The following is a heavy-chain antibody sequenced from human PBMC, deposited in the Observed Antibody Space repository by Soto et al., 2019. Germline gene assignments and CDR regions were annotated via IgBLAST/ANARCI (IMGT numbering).Heavy chain of an antibody. CDR2: ISVDGSNA. CDR1: EFTFSSYY. CDR3: AKDRSNSWAFDY. Sequence: GSLRLSCAASEFTFSSYYMHWLRQAPGKGLEWVAVISVDGSNAYYADSVKGRFTISRDNSKNTLYLQMNSLRAEDTAVYYCAKDRSNSWAFDYWGQGTLVTVSS. V-gene: IGHV3-30*18. D-gene: IGHD6-13*01. J-gene: IGHJ4*02.